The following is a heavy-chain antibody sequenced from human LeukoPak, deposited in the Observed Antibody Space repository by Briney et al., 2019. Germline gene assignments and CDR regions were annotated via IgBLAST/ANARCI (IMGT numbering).Heavy chain of an antibody. V-gene: IGHV1-8*02. Sequence: GASVKVSCKASGYTFTGYYMHWVRQAPGQGLEWMGWMNPNSGNTGYAQKFQGRVTMTRNTSISTAYMELSSLRSEDTAVYYCARGGTIFGVVISGADYWGQGTLVTVSS. CDR3: ARGGTIFGVVISGADY. D-gene: IGHD3-3*01. CDR2: MNPNSGNT. CDR1: GYTFTGYY. J-gene: IGHJ4*02.